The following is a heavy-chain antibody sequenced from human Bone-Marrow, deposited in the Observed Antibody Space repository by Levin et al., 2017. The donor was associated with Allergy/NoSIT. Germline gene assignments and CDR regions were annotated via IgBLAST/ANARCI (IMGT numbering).Heavy chain of an antibody. CDR1: GFTFSSYG. Sequence: GGSLRLSCAASGFTFSSYGMHWVRQAPGKGLEWVAVISYDGSNKYYADSVKGRFTISRDNSKNTLYLQMNSLRAEDTAVYYCAKDLTTVTTPEFDYWGQGTLVTVSS. J-gene: IGHJ4*02. CDR2: ISYDGSNK. V-gene: IGHV3-30*18. D-gene: IGHD4-17*01. CDR3: AKDLTTVTTPEFDY.